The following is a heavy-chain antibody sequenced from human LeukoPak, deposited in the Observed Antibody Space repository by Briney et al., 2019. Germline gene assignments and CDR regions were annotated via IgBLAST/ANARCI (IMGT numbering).Heavy chain of an antibody. D-gene: IGHD3-9*01. Sequence: GGSLRLSCATSVVSLSSYWMICVRQAPGKGLEWVANINQDGSEKNHADSVKGRFTISRDNAKNSLYLQMNSLRAEDTAVYSCARARYFDYWGQGTLVTVSS. J-gene: IGHJ4*02. V-gene: IGHV3-7*01. CDR3: ARARYFDY. CDR2: INQDGSEK. CDR1: VVSLSSYW.